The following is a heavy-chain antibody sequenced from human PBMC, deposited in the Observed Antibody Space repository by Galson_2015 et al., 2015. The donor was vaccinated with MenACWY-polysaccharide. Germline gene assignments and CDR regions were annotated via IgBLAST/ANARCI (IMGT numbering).Heavy chain of an antibody. CDR3: AKGHSYGFNRDSYDMDV. CDR1: GFTFSSYA. J-gene: IGHJ6*02. CDR2: ISTSGGRT. D-gene: IGHD5-18*01. Sequence: SLRLSCAASGFTFSSYAMSWVRQAPGKGLEWVSVISTSGGRTYYADSVKGRFTISRDNSKNTLYLQMNSLRAEDTAVYYCAKGHSYGFNRDSYDMDVWGQGTTVTVSS. V-gene: IGHV3-23*01.